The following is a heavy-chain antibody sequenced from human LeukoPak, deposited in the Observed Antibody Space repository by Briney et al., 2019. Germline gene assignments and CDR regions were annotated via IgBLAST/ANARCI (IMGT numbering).Heavy chain of an antibody. V-gene: IGHV1-46*01. CDR2: INPSGGST. D-gene: IGHD3-22*01. J-gene: IGHJ4*02. CDR3: ARDPYYYDSSGYIFDY. CDR1: GYTFTSYY. Sequence: ASVKVSCKASGYTFTSYYMHWVRQAPGQGLEWVGIINPSGGSTSYAQKFQGRVTMTRDTSTSTVYMELSSLRSEDTAVYYCARDPYYYDSSGYIFDYWGQGTLVTVSS.